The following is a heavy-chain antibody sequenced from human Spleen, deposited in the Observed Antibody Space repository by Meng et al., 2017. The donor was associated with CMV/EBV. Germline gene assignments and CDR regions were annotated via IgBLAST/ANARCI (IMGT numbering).Heavy chain of an antibody. CDR2: IRSKANSYAT. J-gene: IGHJ5*02. CDR1: GFTFSGSA. CDR3: ARSPTTWILHWFDP. V-gene: IGHV3-73*01. Sequence: GESLKISCAASGFTFSGSAMHWVRQASGKGLEWVGRIRSKANSYATAYAASVKGRFTISRDDSKNTAYLQMNSLKTEDTAVYYCARSPTTWILHWFDPWGQGTLVTVSS. D-gene: IGHD5-12*01.